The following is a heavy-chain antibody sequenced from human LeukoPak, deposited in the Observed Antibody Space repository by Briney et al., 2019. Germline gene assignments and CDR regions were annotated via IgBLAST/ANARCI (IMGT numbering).Heavy chain of an antibody. Sequence: PSETLSLTCTVSGGSISSYYWSWIRQPPGKGLEWIGYIYYSGSTNYNPSLKSRVTISVDTSKNQFSLKLSSVTAADTAVYYCARGVAAALYYYYYYYMDVWGKGTTVTVSS. J-gene: IGHJ6*03. CDR2: IYYSGST. CDR3: ARGVAAALYYYYYYYMDV. V-gene: IGHV4-59*01. D-gene: IGHD6-13*01. CDR1: GGSISSYY.